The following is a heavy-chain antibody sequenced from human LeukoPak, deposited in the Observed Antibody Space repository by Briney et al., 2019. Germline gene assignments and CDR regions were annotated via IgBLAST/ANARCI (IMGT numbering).Heavy chain of an antibody. Sequence: SETLSLTCTVSGGSISSGDYYWSWIRQHPVKGLEWIGYIYYTGNTYYNPSLKSRVTISMDTSKTQFSLKLTSMTAADTAVYYCARVLWGYYGSGPLDSWGQGTLVTVSS. D-gene: IGHD3-10*01. CDR1: GGSISSGDYY. CDR2: IYYTGNT. J-gene: IGHJ4*02. V-gene: IGHV4-31*03. CDR3: ARVLWGYYGSGPLDS.